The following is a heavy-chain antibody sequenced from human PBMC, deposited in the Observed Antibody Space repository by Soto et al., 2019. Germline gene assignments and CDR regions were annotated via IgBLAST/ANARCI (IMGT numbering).Heavy chain of an antibody. J-gene: IGHJ4*02. V-gene: IGHV3-7*01. CDR1: GFTFSDYW. CDR2: IKQDGTEK. Sequence: EVQLVESGGGLVQPGGSLRLSCAASGFTFSDYWMSWVRQAPGKGLEWVANIKQDGTEKNYVDSVRGRFTISRDNAKNSLDLQMNSLPAKDTAVYYCASGAIWGQGTLVNVPS. D-gene: IGHD2-2*01. CDR3: ASGAI.